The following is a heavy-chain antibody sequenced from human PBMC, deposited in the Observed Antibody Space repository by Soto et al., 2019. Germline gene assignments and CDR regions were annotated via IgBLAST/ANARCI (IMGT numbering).Heavy chain of an antibody. CDR2: ISYDGRDE. D-gene: IGHD3-16*01. Sequence: QVQLVESGGGGVQPGRSLRLSCTASGVTFSGYALHWVRQAPGKGLEWVAYISYDGRDENYVDSVKGRFTISRDNSKNTLHLQMNSLRPEDTALYYCARDAGDQGYFQHWGQGSLVTVSS. CDR1: GVTFSGYA. V-gene: IGHV3-30*04. CDR3: ARDAGDQGYFQH. J-gene: IGHJ1*01.